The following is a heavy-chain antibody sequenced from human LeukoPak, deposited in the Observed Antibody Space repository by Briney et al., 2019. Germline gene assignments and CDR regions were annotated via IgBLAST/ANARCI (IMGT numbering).Heavy chain of an antibody. V-gene: IGHV4-59*12. CDR3: ARLYGNFQNYYDY. Sequence: SETLSLTCTVSGGSISNYYWSWIRQPPGKGLEWIGYIYYSGSTNYNPSLKSRVTISVDTSKNHFSVKLTSVTTADTAVYYCARLYGNFQNYYDYWGQGTLVTVSS. J-gene: IGHJ4*02. CDR2: IYYSGST. CDR1: GGSISNYY. D-gene: IGHD1-7*01.